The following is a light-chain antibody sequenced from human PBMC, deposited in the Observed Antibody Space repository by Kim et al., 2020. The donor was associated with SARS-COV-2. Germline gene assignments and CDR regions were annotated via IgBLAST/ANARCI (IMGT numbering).Light chain of an antibody. V-gene: IGKV1-39*01. Sequence: DIQMTQSPSSLSASVGDRVTITCRAGQSISSFLNWYQQKPGKAPKLLIYAASSLQSGVPSTFSGSASGTDFTLTISSLQPEDFATYYCQQTYTTPYTFGQGTKLEI. J-gene: IGKJ2*01. CDR2: AAS. CDR3: QQTYTTPYT. CDR1: QSISSF.